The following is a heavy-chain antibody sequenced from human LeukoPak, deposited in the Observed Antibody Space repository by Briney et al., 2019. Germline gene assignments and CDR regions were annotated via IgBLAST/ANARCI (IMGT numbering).Heavy chain of an antibody. CDR1: GGSISSYY. CDR3: ARDTVTTYYYYMDV. CDR2: IYYSGST. D-gene: IGHD4-11*01. V-gene: IGHV4-59*01. Sequence: SATLSLTCTASGGSISSYYWSWIRQPPGQGLEWIGYIYYSGSTNYNPSLKSRVTISVDTSKNQFSLKLSSVTAADTAVYYCARDTVTTYYYYMDVWGKGTTVTVSS. J-gene: IGHJ6*03.